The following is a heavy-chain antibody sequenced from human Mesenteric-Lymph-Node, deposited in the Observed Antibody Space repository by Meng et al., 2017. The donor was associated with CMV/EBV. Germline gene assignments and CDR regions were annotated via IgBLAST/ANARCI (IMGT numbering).Heavy chain of an antibody. J-gene: IGHJ4*02. CDR3: GDFEAG. D-gene: IGHD3-3*01. CDR2: IKNDGTFT. CDR1: GFTFSSYW. V-gene: IGHV3-74*01. Sequence: GESLKISCAASGFTFSSYWMHWVRQVPGKGLVWVSSIKNDGTFTACADSVKGRFTVSRDNAKSTVYLQMNSLTVEDAADYYCGDFEAGWGQGTLVTVSS.